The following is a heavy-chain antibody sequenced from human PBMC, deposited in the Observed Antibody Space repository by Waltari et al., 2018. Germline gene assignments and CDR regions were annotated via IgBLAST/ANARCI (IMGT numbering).Heavy chain of an antibody. CDR1: GYSLSSGYY. J-gene: IGHJ3*02. D-gene: IGHD6-6*01. Sequence: QVQLQESGPGLVQPSETLSLTCAVSGYSLSSGYYWGWIRQPPGKGLEWIGSIDHSGSTYYNPSLKSRVTISVDTSKNQFSLKLSSVTAADTAVYYCARVGGIAARPYAFDIWGQGTMVTVSS. CDR3: ARVGGIAARPYAFDI. V-gene: IGHV4-38-2*01. CDR2: IDHSGST.